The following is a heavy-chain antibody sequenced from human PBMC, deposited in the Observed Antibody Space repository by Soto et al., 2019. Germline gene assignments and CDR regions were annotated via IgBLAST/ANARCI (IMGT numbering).Heavy chain of an antibody. J-gene: IGHJ4*02. V-gene: IGHV1-69*06. Sequence: QVQLVQSGAEVKKPGSSVKVSCEASGGTFSGHAISWVRQAPGKGPEWMGGLIPLFGTTQHAQNFPDRLTITADKSTSTAYMELTSLRFKDTALYYCARGPNWGSRFDSWGQRTLVTVSS. CDR1: GGTFSGHA. D-gene: IGHD7-27*01. CDR2: LIPLFGTT. CDR3: ARGPNWGSRFDS.